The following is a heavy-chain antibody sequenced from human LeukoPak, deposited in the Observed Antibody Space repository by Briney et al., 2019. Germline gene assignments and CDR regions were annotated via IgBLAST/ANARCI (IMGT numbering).Heavy chain of an antibody. CDR1: GFTVSSNY. CDR3: AKDSNLFAWSFNRGSTSWRAFDI. Sequence: PGGSLRLSCAASGFTVSSNYMSWVRQAPGKGLEWVSVIYSGGSTYYADSVKGRFTISRDNSKNTLYLQMNSLRAEDTAVYYCAKDSNLFAWSFNRGSTSWRAFDIWGQGTMVTVSS. V-gene: IGHV3-66*01. J-gene: IGHJ3*02. CDR2: IYSGGST. D-gene: IGHD2-2*01.